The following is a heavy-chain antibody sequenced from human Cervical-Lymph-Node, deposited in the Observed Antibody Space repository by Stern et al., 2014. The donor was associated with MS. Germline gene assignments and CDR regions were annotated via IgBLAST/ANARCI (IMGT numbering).Heavy chain of an antibody. CDR3: ARGVMVAATYAYDI. CDR1: GFTFSTYW. V-gene: IGHV3-74*01. J-gene: IGHJ3*02. CDR2: IHSDASST. D-gene: IGHD2-15*01. Sequence: EVQLVESGGGLVQPGGSLRLSCAASGFTFSTYWMHWVRQAPGKGLVWVSRIHSDASSTTYADSVKGRFSISRDNDKNTLYLQMNSLRAEDTAVYYCARGVMVAATYAYDIWGQGTMVTISS.